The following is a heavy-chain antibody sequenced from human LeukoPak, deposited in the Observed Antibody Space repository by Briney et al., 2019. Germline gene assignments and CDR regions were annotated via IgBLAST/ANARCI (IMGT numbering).Heavy chain of an antibody. CDR2: IYYSGST. J-gene: IGHJ4*02. D-gene: IGHD3-22*01. CDR1: GASFSSYY. V-gene: IGHV4-59*01. CDR3: ASSITMIVVTLDY. Sequence: SETLSLTCTVSGASFSSYYWSWIRQPPGKGLEWIGYIYYSGSTNYNPSLKSRVTISVDTSKNQFSLKLSSETAADTAVYYCASSITMIVVTLDYWGQGTLVTVSS.